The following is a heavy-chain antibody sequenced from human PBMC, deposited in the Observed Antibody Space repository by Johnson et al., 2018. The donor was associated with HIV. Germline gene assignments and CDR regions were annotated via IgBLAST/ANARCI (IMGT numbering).Heavy chain of an antibody. J-gene: IGHJ3*02. D-gene: IGHD6-13*01. Sequence: VQLVESGGGVVQPGRSLRLSCAASGFTFSSYAIHWVRQAPGKGLEWVALVSFDGSNKYYADSVKGRFTISRNNVQNSMLLQMNSLRADDTAVYFCVRGEWSSSKVCSFDMWGQGTLVTVSS. CDR3: VRGEWSSSKVCSFDM. CDR2: VSFDGSNK. CDR1: GFTFSSYA. V-gene: IGHV3-30-3*01.